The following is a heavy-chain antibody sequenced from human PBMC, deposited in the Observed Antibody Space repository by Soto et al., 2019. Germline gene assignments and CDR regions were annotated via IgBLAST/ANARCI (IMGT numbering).Heavy chain of an antibody. CDR2: TNYRSKWYK. CDR1: GDSVSSNSAA. J-gene: IGHJ4*02. V-gene: IGHV6-1*01. CDR3: RRGDTSGWSRGGFDY. D-gene: IGHD6-19*01. Sequence: LSLTCAISGDSVSSNSAAWNWIRQSPSRGLEWLGRTNYRSKWYKDYAVSVKSRITINPDTSKNQFSLQLSSVTPEDTAVYYCRRGDTSGWSRGGFDYWGQGTLVTVS.